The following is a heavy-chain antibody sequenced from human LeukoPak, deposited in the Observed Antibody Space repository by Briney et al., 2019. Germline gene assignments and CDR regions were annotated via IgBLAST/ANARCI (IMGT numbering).Heavy chain of an antibody. V-gene: IGHV1-2*02. D-gene: IGHD3-3*01. CDR3: ARYDFWSGYSKHPIDY. CDR2: INPNSGGT. J-gene: IGHJ4*02. CDR1: GYTFTGYY. Sequence: ASVTVSCKASGYTFTGYYMHWVRQAPGQGLEWMGWINPNSGGTNYAQKLQGRVTMTTDTSTSTAYMELRSLRSDDTTVYYCARYDFWSGYSKHPIDYWGQGTLVTVSS.